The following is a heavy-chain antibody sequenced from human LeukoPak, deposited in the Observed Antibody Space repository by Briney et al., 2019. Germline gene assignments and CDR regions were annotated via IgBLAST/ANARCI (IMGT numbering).Heavy chain of an antibody. J-gene: IGHJ6*02. D-gene: IGHD6-6*01. CDR3: ARMQLARHYYYGMDV. CDR2: ISAYNGNT. Sequence: ASVKVSCKASGYTFTSYGISWVRQAPGQGLEWMGWISAYNGNTNYAQKLQGRVTMTTDTSTSTAYVELRSLRSDDTAVYYCARMQLARHYYYGMDVWGQGTTVTVSS. CDR1: GYTFTSYG. V-gene: IGHV1-18*01.